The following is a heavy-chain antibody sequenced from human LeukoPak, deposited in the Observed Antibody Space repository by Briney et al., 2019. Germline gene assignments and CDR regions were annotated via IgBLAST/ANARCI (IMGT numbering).Heavy chain of an antibody. J-gene: IGHJ6*02. V-gene: IGHV5-51*01. CDR1: EYSFTNYW. CDR3: TRRRTPLSGLDV. CDR2: IDPGDSDA. Sequence: GESLKISCYGSEYSFTNYWIGWVRQMPGKGLEWMGHIDPGDSDARYSPSFEGQVTISADKSTSTAYLQWSSLKAADTVMYYCTRRRTPLSGLDVWGQGTTVTVSS.